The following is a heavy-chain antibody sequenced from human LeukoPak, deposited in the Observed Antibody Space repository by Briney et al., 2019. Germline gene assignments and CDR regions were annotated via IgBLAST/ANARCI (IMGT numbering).Heavy chain of an antibody. Sequence: GGSLRLSCAASGFTFSSYGMHWVRQAPGKGLEWVAFIRYDGSNKYYADSVKGRFTISRDNSKNTLYLQMNSLRAEDTAVYYCAKDPRGYSYGLFDYWGQGTLVAVSS. CDR2: IRYDGSNK. CDR3: AKDPRGYSYGLFDY. V-gene: IGHV3-30*02. D-gene: IGHD5-18*01. CDR1: GFTFSSYG. J-gene: IGHJ4*02.